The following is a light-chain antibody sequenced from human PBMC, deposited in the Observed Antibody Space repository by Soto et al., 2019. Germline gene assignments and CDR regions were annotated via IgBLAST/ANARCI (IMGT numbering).Light chain of an antibody. CDR1: QSVSTY. CDR3: QQRSTWPET. Sequence: EIVLTQSPATLSLSPGERATLSCRASQSVSTYLAWYQQKPGQAPSLLIYDASNRATGIAARFSGSGPGTDFTLTISSLEPEDFAVYYCQQRSTWPETFGQGTKVDIK. CDR2: DAS. J-gene: IGKJ1*01. V-gene: IGKV3-11*01.